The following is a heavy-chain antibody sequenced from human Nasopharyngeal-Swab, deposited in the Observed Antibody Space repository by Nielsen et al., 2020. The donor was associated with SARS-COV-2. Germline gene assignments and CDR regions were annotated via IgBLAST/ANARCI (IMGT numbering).Heavy chain of an antibody. Sequence: ASVKVSCKASGYTFTSYYMHWVRQAPGQGLEWMGIINPSGGSTSYAQKFQGRVTITSDTSATTAYMELSSLRSEDTAVYYCTRGKDLSAAGVRPLFDSWGQGTLVTVSS. CDR2: INPSGGST. J-gene: IGHJ4*02. CDR1: GYTFTSYY. V-gene: IGHV1-46*01. D-gene: IGHD6-13*01. CDR3: TRGKDLSAAGVRPLFDS.